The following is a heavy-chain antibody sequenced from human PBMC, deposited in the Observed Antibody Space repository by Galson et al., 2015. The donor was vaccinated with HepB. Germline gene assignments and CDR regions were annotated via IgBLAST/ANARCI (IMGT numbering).Heavy chain of an antibody. J-gene: IGHJ6*03. D-gene: IGHD2-2*02. Sequence: LRLSCATSGFTFSDHRMNWVRQAPGKGLEWVAVISYDGSNKYYADSVKGRFTISRDNSKNTLYLQMNSLRAEDTAVYYCASDIVVVPAAIHYYMDVWGKGTTVTVSS. V-gene: IGHV3-30-3*01. CDR3: ASDIVVVPAAIHYYMDV. CDR1: GFTFSDHR. CDR2: ISYDGSNK.